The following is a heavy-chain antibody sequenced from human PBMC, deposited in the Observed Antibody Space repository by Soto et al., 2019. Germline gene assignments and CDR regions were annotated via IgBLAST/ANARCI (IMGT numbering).Heavy chain of an antibody. D-gene: IGHD6-25*01. CDR2: IKQDGSEE. CDR3: ARHFSGWVYFGC. J-gene: IGHJ4*02. Sequence: EVQLVESGGGLVQPGGSLRLSCVASGFTFSSSWMAWVRQTPGKGLEWVANIKQDGSEEYYVDSVKGRFTISRDNAKNSLYLQMNSLRAEDPAVYYCARHFSGWVYFGCWGQGTLVTVSS. V-gene: IGHV3-7*05. CDR1: GFTFSSSW.